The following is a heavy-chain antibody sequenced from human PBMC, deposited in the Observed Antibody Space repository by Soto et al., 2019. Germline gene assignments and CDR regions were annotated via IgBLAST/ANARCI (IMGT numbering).Heavy chain of an antibody. CDR3: ATDPRITGTTCPYGS. V-gene: IGHV1-24*01. CDR2: FDPEDGET. J-gene: IGHJ5*02. CDR1: GYTLTELS. Sequence: GASVKVSCKVSGYTLTELSMHWVRQAPGKGLEWMGGFDPEDGETIYAQKFQGRVTMTEDTSTDTAYMELGSLRSEDTAVYYCATDPRITGTTCPYGSWGQGTLVTVSS. D-gene: IGHD1-7*01.